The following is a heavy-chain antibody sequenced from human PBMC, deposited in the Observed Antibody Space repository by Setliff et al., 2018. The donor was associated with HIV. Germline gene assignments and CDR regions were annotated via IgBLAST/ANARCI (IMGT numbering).Heavy chain of an antibody. J-gene: IGHJ4*02. CDR2: ITNSESA. D-gene: IGHD1-1*01. Sequence: SETLSLTCTVSGGSISSNDYYWNWIRQPPGKGLEWIGYITNSESAHYNPSLKSRVTISIDTSNNQIYLRLSSVTAADTAMYYCVRDDSGYNGKGFDYWGQGTLVTVSS. CDR1: GGSISSNDYY. V-gene: IGHV4-30-4*08. CDR3: VRDDSGYNGKGFDY.